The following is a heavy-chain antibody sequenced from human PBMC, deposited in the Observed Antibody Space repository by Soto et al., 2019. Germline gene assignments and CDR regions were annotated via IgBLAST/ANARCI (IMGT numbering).Heavy chain of an antibody. CDR3: ARMGCSSASCYLDYYYGMDV. J-gene: IGHJ6*02. D-gene: IGHD2-2*01. V-gene: IGHV3-48*02. Sequence: VQLVESGGGVVQPGRSLRLSCAASGFTFSSYGMHWVRQAPGKGLEWVSYISGSGTTIYYAESVKGRFTISRDSAKNSLSVQMNSLRDEDTAVYYCARMGCSSASCYLDYYYGMDVWGQGTTVTVSS. CDR1: GFTFSSYG. CDR2: ISGSGTTI.